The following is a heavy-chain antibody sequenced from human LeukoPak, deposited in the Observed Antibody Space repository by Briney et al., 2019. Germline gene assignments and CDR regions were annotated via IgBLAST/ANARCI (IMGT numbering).Heavy chain of an antibody. V-gene: IGHV3-30-3*01. Sequence: PGGSLRLSCAASGFTFSSYAMHWVRQAPGKGLEWVAVISYDGSNKYYADSVKGRFTISRDNSKNTLYLQMNSLRAEDTAVYYCAKALVGATRYYFDYRGQGTLVTVSS. CDR2: ISYDGSNK. D-gene: IGHD1-26*01. CDR3: AKALVGATRYYFDY. J-gene: IGHJ4*02. CDR1: GFTFSSYA.